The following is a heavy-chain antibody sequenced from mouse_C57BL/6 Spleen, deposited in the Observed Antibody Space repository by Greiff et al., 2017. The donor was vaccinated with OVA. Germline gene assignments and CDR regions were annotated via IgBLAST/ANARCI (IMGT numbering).Heavy chain of an antibody. V-gene: IGHV5-4*01. CDR2: ISDGGSYT. CDR3: ARDRGYDYGAMDY. CDR1: GFTFSSYA. D-gene: IGHD2-4*01. J-gene: IGHJ4*01. Sequence: EVKVVESGGGLVKPGGSLKLSCAASGFTFSSYAMSWVRQTPEKRLEWVATISDGGSYTYYPDNVKGRFTISRDNAKNNLYLQMSHLKSEDTAMYYCARDRGYDYGAMDYWGQGTSVTVSS.